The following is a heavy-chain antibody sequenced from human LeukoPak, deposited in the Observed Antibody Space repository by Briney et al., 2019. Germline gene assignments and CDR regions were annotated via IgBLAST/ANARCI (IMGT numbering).Heavy chain of an antibody. J-gene: IGHJ4*02. CDR3: ARQTNSCHDY. CDR1: GFTLSGSH. Sequence: GGSLTLSCAASGFTLSGSHMHWVRQAPGKGLEWVGHVRRNYETAYGASVKGRFTISRDDSENTAYLHMNNLKTEDTAIYFCARQTNSCHDYWGQGTLVTVSS. D-gene: IGHD2-2*01. V-gene: IGHV3-73*01. CDR2: VRRNYET.